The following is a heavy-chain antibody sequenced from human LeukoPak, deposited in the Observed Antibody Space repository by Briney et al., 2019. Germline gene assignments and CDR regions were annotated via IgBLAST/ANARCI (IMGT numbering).Heavy chain of an antibody. J-gene: IGHJ3*02. V-gene: IGHV4-59*12. CDR2: SFHTGNT. CDR3: ARAIGVGSFDAFDI. CDR1: GDSITPYY. D-gene: IGHD3-3*01. Sequence: AETLSLTCTVSGDSITPYYWSWLRQPPGKGLEWIGYSFHTGNTNYNPSLESRIAISIDTSKSHLSLRLTFVTAADTAIYYCARAIGVGSFDAFDIWGQGAKVAVSS.